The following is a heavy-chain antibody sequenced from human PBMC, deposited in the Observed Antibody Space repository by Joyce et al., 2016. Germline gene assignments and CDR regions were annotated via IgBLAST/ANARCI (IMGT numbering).Heavy chain of an antibody. CDR2: MKIDGSST. CDR3: SKSGYYGDGFDI. V-gene: IGHV3-74*01. CDR1: GVTFSTYW. D-gene: IGHD3-22*01. Sequence: EVQLVESGGGLVQPGGSLRLSCEATGVTFSTYWMHWVRQAPGKGLGWASRMKIDGSSTSYADSVKGRFTTSRDNAKNALYLQMNSLRAEDTAVYYGSKSGYYGDGFDIWGQGTMVTVSS. J-gene: IGHJ3*02.